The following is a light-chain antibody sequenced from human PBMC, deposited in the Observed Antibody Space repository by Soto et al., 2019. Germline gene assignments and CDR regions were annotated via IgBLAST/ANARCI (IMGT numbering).Light chain of an antibody. CDR3: QQYASSIT. V-gene: IGKV3-20*01. Sequence: EIVLTQSPGTLSLSPGERVTLSCRASQTVTSRYYAWYQHRRGQAPRLLIYGTSNRATGVPDRFSGSGSGTNFSLTSTRLESEDYAVYFCQQYASSITFGGGTKVKFK. J-gene: IGKJ4*01. CDR2: GTS. CDR1: QTVTSRY.